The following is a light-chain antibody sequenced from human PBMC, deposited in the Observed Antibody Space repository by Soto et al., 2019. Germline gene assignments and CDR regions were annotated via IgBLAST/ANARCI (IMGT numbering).Light chain of an antibody. Sequence: PGEGATLSCRASQSVSTYLAWYPQRPGQAPLFLISGASCRATGIPARFSGSGSGTEFTLTISSLQSEDFAFYYCQQYNNWPLTFGPGTKWIS. CDR2: GAS. CDR3: QQYNNWPLT. V-gene: IGKV3-15*01. CDR1: QSVSTY. J-gene: IGKJ3*01.